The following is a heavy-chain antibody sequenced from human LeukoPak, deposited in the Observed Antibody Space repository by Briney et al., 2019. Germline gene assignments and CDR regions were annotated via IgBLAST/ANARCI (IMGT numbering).Heavy chain of an antibody. V-gene: IGHV3-30*18. CDR3: AKDNGCSSTSCYAPYYFDY. Sequence: GGSLRLPYAASGFTFSSYGMHWVRQAPGKGLEWVAVISYDGSNKYYADSVKGRFTISRDNSKNTLYLQMNSLRAEDTAVYYCAKDNGCSSTSCYAPYYFDYWGQGTLATVSS. J-gene: IGHJ4*02. CDR2: ISYDGSNK. D-gene: IGHD2-2*01. CDR1: GFTFSSYG.